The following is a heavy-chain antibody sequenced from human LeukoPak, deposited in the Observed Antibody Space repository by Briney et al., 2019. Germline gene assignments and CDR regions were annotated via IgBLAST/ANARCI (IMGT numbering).Heavy chain of an antibody. CDR3: AKGSSNTGYEY. D-gene: IGHD5-12*01. CDR2: ITPSGGGT. J-gene: IGHJ4*02. CDR1: GFTLSSYS. V-gene: IGHV3-23*01. Sequence: GGSLRLSCAASGFTLSSYSMTWVRQAPGKGLEWVSSITPSGGGTYYADSVKGRFTISRDNSKNTLYLQVNSLRADDTALYYCAKGSSNTGYEYWGQGTLVTVSS.